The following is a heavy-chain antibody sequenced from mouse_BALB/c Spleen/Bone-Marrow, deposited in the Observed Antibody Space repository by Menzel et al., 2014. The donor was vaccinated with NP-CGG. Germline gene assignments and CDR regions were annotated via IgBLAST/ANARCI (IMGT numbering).Heavy chain of an antibody. CDR3: ARGYDEGFAY. CDR2: IDPANGNT. CDR1: GFNIKDTY. Sequence: LAESGAELVKPGASVKLSCTASGFNIKDTYMHWVKQRPEQGLEWIGRIDPANGNTKYDPKFQGKATITADTSSNTAYLQLSSLTSEDTAVYYCARGYDEGFAYWGQGTLVTVSA. V-gene: IGHV14-3*02. D-gene: IGHD2-14*01. J-gene: IGHJ3*01.